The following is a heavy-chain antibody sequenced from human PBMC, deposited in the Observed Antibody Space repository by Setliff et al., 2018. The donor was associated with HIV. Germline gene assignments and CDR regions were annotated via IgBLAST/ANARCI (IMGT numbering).Heavy chain of an antibody. Sequence: SETLSLTCTVSGGSISSGSYYWSWIRQPAGKGLEWIGHIYTSGSTNYNPSLKSRVTISVDTSKNQFSLKLSSVTAADTAVYYCARDGDSWNDEVDYYYYYMDVWGKGTMVTVSS. V-gene: IGHV4-61*09. CDR3: ARDGDSWNDEVDYYYYYMDV. CDR1: GGSISSGSYY. J-gene: IGHJ6*03. CDR2: IYTSGST. D-gene: IGHD1-20*01.